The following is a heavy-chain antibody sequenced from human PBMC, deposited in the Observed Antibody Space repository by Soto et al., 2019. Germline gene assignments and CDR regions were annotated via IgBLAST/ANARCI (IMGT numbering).Heavy chain of an antibody. CDR1: GFIFSDSA. CDR3: TRTDYGDYSQTGRFDP. V-gene: IGHV3-73*01. Sequence: GGSLRLSCAASGFIFSDSAMHWVRQASGKGLEWFGRIRSKVHSYATAYAASVEGRFTISRDDSYNTAYLQMNSLKTEDTAVYYCTRTDYGDYSQTGRFDPWGQGTLVTVSS. CDR2: IRSKVHSYAT. J-gene: IGHJ5*02. D-gene: IGHD4-17*01.